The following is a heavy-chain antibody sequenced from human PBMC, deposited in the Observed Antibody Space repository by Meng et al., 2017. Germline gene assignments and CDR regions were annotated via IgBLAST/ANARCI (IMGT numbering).Heavy chain of an antibody. CDR1: GFTFDDYA. Sequence: SLKISCAASGFTFDDYAMHWVRQAPGKGLEWVSGISWNSGSIGYADSVKGQFTISRDNAKNSLYLQMNSLRAEDTALYYCAKDATIFGVVIMRGAFDIWGQGTMVTVSS. CDR2: ISWNSGSI. J-gene: IGHJ3*02. V-gene: IGHV3-9*01. D-gene: IGHD3-3*01. CDR3: AKDATIFGVVIMRGAFDI.